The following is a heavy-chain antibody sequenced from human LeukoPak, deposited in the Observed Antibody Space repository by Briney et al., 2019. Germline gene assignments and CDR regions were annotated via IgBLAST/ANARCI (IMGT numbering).Heavy chain of an antibody. V-gene: IGHV4-59*12. J-gene: IGHJ5*02. CDR1: GGSFSGYY. D-gene: IGHD3-10*01. CDR3: ARGGYYGSGNDFRFDP. Sequence: KTSETLSLTCAVYGGSFSGYYWSWIRQPPGKGLEWIGYIYYSGSTNYNPSLKSRVTISVDTSKNQFSLKLKSVTAADTAVYYCARGGYYGSGNDFRFDPWGQGTLVTVSS. CDR2: IYYSGST.